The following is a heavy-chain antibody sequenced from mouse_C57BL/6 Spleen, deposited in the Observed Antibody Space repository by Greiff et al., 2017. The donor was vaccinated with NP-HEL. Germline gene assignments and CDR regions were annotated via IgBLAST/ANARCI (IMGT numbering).Heavy chain of an antibody. CDR1: GYAFSSSW. J-gene: IGHJ2*01. CDR2: IYPGDGDS. CDR3: ARSNFYYFDY. V-gene: IGHV1-82*01. Sequence: VQLLQSGPELVKPGASVKISCKASGYAFSSSWMNWVKQRPGKGLEWIGRIYPGDGDSNYNGKFKGKATLTADKSSSTAYMQLSSLTSEDSAVYFCARSNFYYFDYWGQGTTLTVSS.